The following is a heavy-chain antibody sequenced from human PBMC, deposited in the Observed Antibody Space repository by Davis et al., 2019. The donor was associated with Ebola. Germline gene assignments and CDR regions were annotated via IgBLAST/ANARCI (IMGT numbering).Heavy chain of an antibody. CDR3: ARGSSSSWYLPLY. CDR1: GYTFTSYY. CDR2: MNPNSGNT. D-gene: IGHD6-13*01. Sequence: ASVKVSCKASGYTFTSYYMHWVRQATGHGLEWMGWMNPNSGNTGYAQKFQGRVTMTRNTSISTAYMELSSLRSEDTAVYYCARGSSSSWYLPLYWGQGTLVTVSS. J-gene: IGHJ4*02. V-gene: IGHV1-8*02.